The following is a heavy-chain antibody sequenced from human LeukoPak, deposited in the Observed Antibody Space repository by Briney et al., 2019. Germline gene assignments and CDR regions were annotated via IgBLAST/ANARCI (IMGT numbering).Heavy chain of an antibody. CDR1: GGSISSSGYY. CDR3: ARDSLTYGMDV. CDR2: IYYSGST. J-gene: IGHJ6*02. Sequence: SETLSLTCTVSGGSISSSGYYWGWIRQPPGMRLEWIGSIYYSGSTYYNPSLKSRLTISVGTSKNQFSLKLSSVTAADTAVYFCARDSLTYGMDVWGQGTTVTVSS. V-gene: IGHV4-39*07.